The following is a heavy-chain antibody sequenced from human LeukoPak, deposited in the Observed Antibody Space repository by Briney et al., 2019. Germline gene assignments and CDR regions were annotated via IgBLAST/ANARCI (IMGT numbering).Heavy chain of an antibody. Sequence: GGSLRLSCAASGFTFSSYAMHWVRQAPGKGLEWVSDISWNSGSIGYADSVKGRFTISRDNAKNSLYLQMNSLRAEDTALYYCAKVTSSSVGWGQGTLVTVSS. CDR2: ISWNSGSI. D-gene: IGHD6-6*01. CDR1: GFTFSSYA. CDR3: AKVTSSSVG. V-gene: IGHV3-9*01. J-gene: IGHJ4*02.